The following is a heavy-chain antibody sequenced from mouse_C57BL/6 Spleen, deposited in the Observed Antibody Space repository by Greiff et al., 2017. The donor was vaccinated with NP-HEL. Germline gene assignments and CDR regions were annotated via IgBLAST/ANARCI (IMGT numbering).Heavy chain of an antibody. Sequence: VHVKQSGPELVKPGASVKISCKASGYTFTDYYMNWVKQSHGKSLEWIGDINPNNGGTSYNQKFKGKATLTVDKSSSTAYMELRSLTSEDSAVYYCARLGYPAWFAYWGQGTLVTVSA. CDR1: GYTFTDYY. V-gene: IGHV1-26*01. J-gene: IGHJ3*01. CDR2: INPNNGGT. CDR3: ARLGYPAWFAY. D-gene: IGHD3-1*01.